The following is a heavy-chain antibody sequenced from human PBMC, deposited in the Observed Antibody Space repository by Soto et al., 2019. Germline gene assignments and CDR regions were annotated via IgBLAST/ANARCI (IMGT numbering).Heavy chain of an antibody. J-gene: IGHJ4*01. D-gene: IGHD2-15*01. CDR1: GAPITINY. CDR2: IYYSGST. V-gene: IGHV4-59*01. Sequence: SRTLSLTCTVSGAPITINYWGWIRQAPGKGLEWIGYIYYSGSTTYNPYLKSRVTMSADTSKDQFSLKLNSVTAADTAVYYCARDAGGPYEHWGPGSLVTVSS. CDR3: ARDAGGPYEH.